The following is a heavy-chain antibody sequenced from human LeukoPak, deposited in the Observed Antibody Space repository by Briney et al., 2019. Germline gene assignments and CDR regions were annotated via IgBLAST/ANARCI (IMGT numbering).Heavy chain of an antibody. D-gene: IGHD4-17*01. CDR2: IIPILGIA. Sequence: SVKVSCKASGGTFSSYAISWVRQAPGQGLEWMGRIIPILGIANYAQKFQGRVTITADKSTSTAYMELSSLRSEDTAVYYRARDLGDYGDALSFDYWGQGTLVTVSS. CDR1: GGTFSSYA. CDR3: ARDLGDYGDALSFDY. J-gene: IGHJ4*02. V-gene: IGHV1-69*04.